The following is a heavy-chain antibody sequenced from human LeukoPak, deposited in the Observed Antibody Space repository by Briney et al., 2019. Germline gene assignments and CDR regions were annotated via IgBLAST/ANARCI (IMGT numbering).Heavy chain of an antibody. CDR1: GGSISSYY. CDR3: ARQRGETVAGTRWFDP. V-gene: IGHV4-59*08. D-gene: IGHD6-19*01. CDR2: IYYSGST. Sequence: ETLSLTCTVSGGSISSYYWSWIRQPPGKGLEWIGYIYYSGSTNYNPSLKSRVTISVDTSKNQFSLKLSSVTAADTAVYYCARQRGETVAGTRWFDPWGQGTLVTVSS. J-gene: IGHJ5*02.